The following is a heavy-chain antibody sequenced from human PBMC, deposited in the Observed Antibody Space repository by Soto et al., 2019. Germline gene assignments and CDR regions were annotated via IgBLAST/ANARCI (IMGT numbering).Heavy chain of an antibody. CDR2: IYTSGST. V-gene: IGHV4-4*07. CDR1: GGSISSYY. Sequence: PSENTSLSCTVSGGSISSYYWSWIRQPAGKGLEWIGRIYTSGSTNYNPSLTSRVTMSVDTSKNQFSLKLSSVTAADTAVYYCARDGTGLWFGELLAQYHYYSGRDGLGQGNMV. J-gene: IGHJ6*02. D-gene: IGHD3-10*01. CDR3: ARDGTGLWFGELLAQYHYYSGRDG.